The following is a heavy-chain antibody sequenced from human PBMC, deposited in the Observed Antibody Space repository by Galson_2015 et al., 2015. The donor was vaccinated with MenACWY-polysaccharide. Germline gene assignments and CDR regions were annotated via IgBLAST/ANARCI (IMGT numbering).Heavy chain of an antibody. CDR2: TDWNSKTV. CDR1: GFPFDDYG. J-gene: IGHJ3*02. CDR3: VKDGSSSWGSGLNI. Sequence: SLRLSCAVSGFPFDDYGMHWVRQAPGKGLEWVAGTDWNSKTVGYADSVRGRFTISRDNAKNSLYLQMNSLRAEDTALYFCVKDGSSSWGSGLNIWGLGTRVTVSS. V-gene: IGHV3-9*01. D-gene: IGHD3-16*01.